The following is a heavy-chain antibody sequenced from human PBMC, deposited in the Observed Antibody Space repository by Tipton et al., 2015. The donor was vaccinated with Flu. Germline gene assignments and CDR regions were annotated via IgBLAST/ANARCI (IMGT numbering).Heavy chain of an antibody. CDR1: GGSFSGYY. J-gene: IGHJ4*02. D-gene: IGHD2-15*01. Sequence: TLSLTCAVYGGSFSGYYWSWIRQPPGKGLEWIGEINHSGTTNYNPSLKSRVTISVDTSKNQFSLRLNSVTAADTAVYYCARGTGYSTTYFDSWGRVTLVTVPS. V-gene: IGHV4-34*01. CDR3: ARGTGYSTTYFDS. CDR2: INHSGTT.